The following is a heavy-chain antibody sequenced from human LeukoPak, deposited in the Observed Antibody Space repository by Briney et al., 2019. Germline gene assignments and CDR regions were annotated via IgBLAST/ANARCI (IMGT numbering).Heavy chain of an antibody. CDR2: ISSSSSYI. J-gene: IGHJ6*04. V-gene: IGHV3-21*01. CDR3: ARVSSLVPAAIGGDYYYYYGMDV. CDR1: GFTFSSYS. D-gene: IGHD2-2*02. Sequence: GGSLRLSCAASGFTFSSYSMNWVRQAPGKGLEWVSSISSSSSYIYYADSVKGRFTISRDNAKNSLYLQMNSLRAEDTAVYYCARVSSLVPAAIGGDYYYYYGMDVWGKGTTVTVSS.